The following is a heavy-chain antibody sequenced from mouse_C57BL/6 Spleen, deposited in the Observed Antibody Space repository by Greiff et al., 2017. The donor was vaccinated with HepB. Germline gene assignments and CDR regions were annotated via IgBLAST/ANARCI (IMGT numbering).Heavy chain of an antibody. CDR2: IYPGDGDT. D-gene: IGHD2-1*01. J-gene: IGHJ3*01. CDR1: GYAFSSYW. Sequence: VQLQQSGAELVKPGASVKISCKASGYAFSSYWMNWVKQRPGKGLEWIGQIYPGDGDTNYNGKFKGKATLTADKSSSTAYMQLSSLTSEDSAVYFCARRGNYGNYEGFAYWGQGTLVTVSA. CDR3: ARRGNYGNYEGFAY. V-gene: IGHV1-80*01.